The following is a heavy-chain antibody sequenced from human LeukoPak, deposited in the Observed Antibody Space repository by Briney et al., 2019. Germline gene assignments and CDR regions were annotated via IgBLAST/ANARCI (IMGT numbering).Heavy chain of an antibody. J-gene: IGHJ4*02. V-gene: IGHV4-59*12. CDR3: ARDGPKKASSGYGNGAVGY. CDR1: GGSISNYY. CDR2: IYYSGST. D-gene: IGHD6-25*01. Sequence: SETLSLTCTVSGGSISNYYWNWIRQPPGKGLEWIGFIYYSGSTNYSPSLKSRVIISVDTSKNQFSLKLSSVTAADTAVYYCARDGPKKASSGYGNGAVGYWGQGTLVTVSS.